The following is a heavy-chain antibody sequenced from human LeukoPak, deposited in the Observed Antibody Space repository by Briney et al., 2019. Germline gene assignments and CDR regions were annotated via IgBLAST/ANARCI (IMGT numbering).Heavy chain of an antibody. CDR2: IYYSGST. CDR3: AREYDSSGYYEGYYFDY. J-gene: IGHJ4*02. CDR1: GGSISSGGYY. V-gene: IGHV4-31*03. Sequence: SETLSLTCTVSGGSISSGGYYWSWIRQHPGKGLEWIGYIYYSGSTYYNPSLKSRVTISVDTSKNQFSLKLSSVTAADTAVYYCAREYDSSGYYEGYYFDYWGQGTLVTVSS. D-gene: IGHD3-22*01.